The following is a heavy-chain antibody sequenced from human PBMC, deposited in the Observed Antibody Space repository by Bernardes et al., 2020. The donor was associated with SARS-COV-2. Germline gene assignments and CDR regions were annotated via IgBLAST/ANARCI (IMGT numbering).Heavy chain of an antibody. Sequence: SETLSLTCAVYGGSFNDYYWTWVRQSPGRGLEWIGEIHHGGITTYNPSFESRVVMSVDTSKNQFSLRLTSVIAADSAVYYCARGAVVVTTKTFDYWGLGTLVTVSS. V-gene: IGHV4-34*01. J-gene: IGHJ4*02. CDR1: GGSFNDYY. D-gene: IGHD2-21*02. CDR3: ARGAVVVTTKTFDY. CDR2: IHHGGIT.